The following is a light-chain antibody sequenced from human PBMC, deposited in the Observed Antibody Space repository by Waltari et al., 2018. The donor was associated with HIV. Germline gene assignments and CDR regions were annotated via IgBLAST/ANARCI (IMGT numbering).Light chain of an antibody. CDR2: DVS. CDR1: SSDIGAYNY. J-gene: IGLJ1*01. Sequence: QSALTQPASVSGSPGQSITISCTGTSSDIGAYNYVSWYQQHPNKAPKLMIYDVSKRPSGVSDRFSGSKSGNTASLTISGLQAEDEADYYCSSYTSSSTLYVFGTGTKVTVL. V-gene: IGLV2-14*01. CDR3: SSYTSSSTLYV.